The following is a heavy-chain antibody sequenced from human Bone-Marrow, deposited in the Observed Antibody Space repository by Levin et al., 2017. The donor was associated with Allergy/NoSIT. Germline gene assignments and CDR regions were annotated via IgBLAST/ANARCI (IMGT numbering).Heavy chain of an antibody. CDR2: VKSQTYGGTT. Sequence: GESLKISCGGSGFIFGNAWMNWGRQAPGKGLEWVGRVKSQTYGGTTDYAAPVKGRFTISRDDSKNTLYLQMNSLKTEYTAVYYCTTEPSSGMYFYGMDVWGQGTTVTVSS. V-gene: IGHV3-15*07. CDR1: GFIFGNAW. D-gene: IGHD3-22*01. J-gene: IGHJ6*02. CDR3: TTEPSSGMYFYGMDV.